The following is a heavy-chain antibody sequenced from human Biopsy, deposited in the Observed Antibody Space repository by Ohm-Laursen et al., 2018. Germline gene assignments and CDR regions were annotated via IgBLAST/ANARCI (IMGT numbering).Heavy chain of an antibody. V-gene: IGHV4-61*01. J-gene: IGHJ4*02. Sequence: TLSLTCSVSGDSVSSDSFYWTWIRQPPGQGLEYIGYIYDRGSTANYNPSLESRVTMSVDMPKNQFSLKLSSVTAADTAIYYCARGMRSSGWPYFDSWGQGTLVTVSS. D-gene: IGHD6-19*01. CDR1: GDSVSSDSFY. CDR3: ARGMRSSGWPYFDS. CDR2: IYDRGST.